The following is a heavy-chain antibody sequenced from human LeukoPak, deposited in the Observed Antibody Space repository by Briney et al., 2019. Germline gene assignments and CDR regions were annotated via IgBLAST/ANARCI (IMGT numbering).Heavy chain of an antibody. Sequence: GGSLRLSCAASGFIFSDYGMHWVRQAPGKGLEWVAFIRSDGSNKYYADSVKGRFTFSRDNSKNTLYLQMNSLRAEDTAVYYCAKPVGAGLDAFDIWGQGTMVIVSS. D-gene: IGHD1-26*01. J-gene: IGHJ3*02. CDR2: IRSDGSNK. CDR1: GFIFSDYG. CDR3: AKPVGAGLDAFDI. V-gene: IGHV3-30*02.